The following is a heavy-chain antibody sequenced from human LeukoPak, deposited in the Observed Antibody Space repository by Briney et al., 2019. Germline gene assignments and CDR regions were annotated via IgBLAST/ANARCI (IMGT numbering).Heavy chain of an antibody. V-gene: IGHV3-23*01. CDR2: LSGYNGRK. Sequence: AGGSLRLSCVVSGMTLSNYAMSWVRQAPGKGLEWVSGLSGYNGRKWYADSVKGRFTISRDNSKNTLYLQMNSLRAEDTAVYYCAKDLSPGHYWGQGTLVTVSS. CDR1: GMTLSNYA. CDR3: AKDLSPGHY. D-gene: IGHD2/OR15-2a*01. J-gene: IGHJ4*02.